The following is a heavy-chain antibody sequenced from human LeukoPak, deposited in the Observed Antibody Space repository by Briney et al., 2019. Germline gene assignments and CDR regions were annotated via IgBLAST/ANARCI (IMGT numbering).Heavy chain of an antibody. CDR1: GGSITSSNYY. Sequence: PSETLSLTCTVSGGSITSSNYYWGWIRQPPGKGLEWIGSIYYSGTTYYNPSLKSRVTISVDTSKNQFSLKLSSVTAADTAVYYCARSIWSGYWFGYWGQGTLVTVSS. V-gene: IGHV4-39*01. CDR3: ARSIWSGYWFGY. CDR2: IYYSGTT. D-gene: IGHD3-3*01. J-gene: IGHJ4*02.